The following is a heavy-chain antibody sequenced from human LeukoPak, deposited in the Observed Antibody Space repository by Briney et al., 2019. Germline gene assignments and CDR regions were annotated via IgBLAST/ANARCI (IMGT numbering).Heavy chain of an antibody. CDR1: GDSITSTHW. V-gene: IGHV4-4*02. J-gene: IGHJ4*02. CDR3: AREYDGRGYFDY. Sequence: SGTLSFTCAVSGDSITSTHWWSWVRQPPGKGLEWIGQIYKSGTTNYTPSLKSRVTMSVDKSKNQFSLKVTSVTAADTAVYYCAREYDGRGYFDYWGQGTLVTVSS. CDR2: IYKSGTT. D-gene: IGHD1-26*01.